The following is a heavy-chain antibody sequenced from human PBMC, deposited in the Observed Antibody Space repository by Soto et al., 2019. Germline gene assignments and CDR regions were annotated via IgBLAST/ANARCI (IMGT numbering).Heavy chain of an antibody. J-gene: IGHJ4*02. Sequence: GGSLRLSCAASGFTFSSYSMNWVRQAPGKGLEWVSYISSSSSTIYYADSVKGRFTISRDNAKNSLYLQMNSLRDEDTAVYYCARRGDPYSSSWYYFDYWGQGTLVTVSS. D-gene: IGHD6-13*01. CDR2: ISSSSSTI. CDR3: ARRGDPYSSSWYYFDY. V-gene: IGHV3-48*02. CDR1: GFTFSSYS.